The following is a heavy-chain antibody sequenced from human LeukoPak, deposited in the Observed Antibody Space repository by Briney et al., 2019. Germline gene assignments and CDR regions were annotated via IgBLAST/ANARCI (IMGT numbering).Heavy chain of an antibody. V-gene: IGHV4-39*07. CDR1: GGSISSSGSY. CDR2: VYYSGNT. CDR3: ARVMAARREDLNWFDP. Sequence: SETLSLTCTVSGGSISSSGSYWGWIRQPPGKGLEWIGSVYYSGNTYDPSLKSRVTISVDTSKNQFSLNLTSVNAADTAIYYCARVMAARREDLNWFDPWGQGTLVTVSS. J-gene: IGHJ5*02. D-gene: IGHD6-6*01.